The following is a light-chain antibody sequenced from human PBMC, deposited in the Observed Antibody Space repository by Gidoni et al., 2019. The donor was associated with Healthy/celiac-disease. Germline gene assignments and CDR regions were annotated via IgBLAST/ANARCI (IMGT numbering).Light chain of an antibody. CDR2: ADN. CDR1: SGSIASNY. V-gene: IGLV6-57*01. J-gene: IGLJ2*01. Sequence: FMLTQPHSVSESPGKTVTISCTRSSGSIASNYVQWYQQRPGSSPTTVIYADNQRPSGVPDRFSGSIDSSSNSASLTISGLKTEDEADYYCQSYDSSNHVVFGGGTKLTVL. CDR3: QSYDSSNHVV.